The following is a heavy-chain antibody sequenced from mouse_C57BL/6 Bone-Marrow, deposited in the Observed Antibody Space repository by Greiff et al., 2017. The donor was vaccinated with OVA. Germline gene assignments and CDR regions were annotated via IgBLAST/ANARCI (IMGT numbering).Heavy chain of an antibody. CDR3: APTNWAYWYFDV. D-gene: IGHD4-1*01. Sequence: EVKLQQSGPVLVKPGASVKMSCKASGYTFTDYYMNWVKQSHGKSLEWIGVINPYNGGTSYNQKFKGKATLTVDKASSTAYMELNSLTSEDSAVYYCAPTNWAYWYFDVWGTGTTVTVSS. CDR2: INPYNGGT. J-gene: IGHJ1*03. CDR1: GYTFTDYY. V-gene: IGHV1-19*01.